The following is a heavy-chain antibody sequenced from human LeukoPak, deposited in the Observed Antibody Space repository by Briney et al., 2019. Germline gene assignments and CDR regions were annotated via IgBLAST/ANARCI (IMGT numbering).Heavy chain of an antibody. Sequence: GGSLRLSCTASGFTFSAYAMNWVRQAPGKGLEWVSSITSSSSSIYSADSVKGRLTISRDNAKNSLYLEMNSLRDEDTAVYYCARDLAWGAYWGQGTLVTVSS. CDR2: ITSSSSSI. CDR3: ARDLAWGAY. D-gene: IGHD4/OR15-4a*01. J-gene: IGHJ4*02. V-gene: IGHV3-21*01. CDR1: GFTFSAYA.